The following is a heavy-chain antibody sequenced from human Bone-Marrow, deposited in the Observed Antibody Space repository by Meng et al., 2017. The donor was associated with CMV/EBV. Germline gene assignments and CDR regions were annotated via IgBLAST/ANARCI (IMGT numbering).Heavy chain of an antibody. CDR1: GFTFSNAW. V-gene: IGHV3-15*01. D-gene: IGHD2-2*02. Sequence: GESLKISCAASGFTFSNAWMSWVRQAPGKGLEWVGRIKSKTDGGTTDYAAPVKGRFTISRDDSKNTLYLQMNSLKTEDTAVYYCTTDGIVVVPAAIDYWGPGNRVTGAS. CDR3: TTDGIVVVPAAIDY. J-gene: IGHJ4*02. CDR2: IKSKTDGGTT.